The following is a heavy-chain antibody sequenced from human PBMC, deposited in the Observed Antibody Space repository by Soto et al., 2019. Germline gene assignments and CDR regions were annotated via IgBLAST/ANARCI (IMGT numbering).Heavy chain of an antibody. CDR2: INHSGST. J-gene: IGHJ6*03. V-gene: IGHV4-34*01. CDR3: ARLPFTAARPSCYYTDV. CDR1: GGSFSGYY. D-gene: IGHD6-6*01. Sequence: PSETLSLTCAVYGGSFSGYYWSWIRQPPGKGLEWIGEINHSGSTNYNPSLKSRVTISVDTSKNQFSLKLSSVTAADTAVYYCARLPFTAARPSCYYTDVWGKGTTVIVSS.